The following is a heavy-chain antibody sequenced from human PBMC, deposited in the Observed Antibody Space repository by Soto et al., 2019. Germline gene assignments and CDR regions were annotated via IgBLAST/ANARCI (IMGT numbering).Heavy chain of an antibody. CDR3: ASRDRQYNWFDP. Sequence: ASVKVSCKASGYTFTSYGISWVRQAPGQGLEWMGWISAYNGNTNYAQKLQGRVTMTTDTSTSTAYMELRSLRSDDTAVYYCASRDRQYNWFDPWGQGTLVTVSS. J-gene: IGHJ5*02. V-gene: IGHV1-18*01. D-gene: IGHD6-19*01. CDR1: GYTFTSYG. CDR2: ISAYNGNT.